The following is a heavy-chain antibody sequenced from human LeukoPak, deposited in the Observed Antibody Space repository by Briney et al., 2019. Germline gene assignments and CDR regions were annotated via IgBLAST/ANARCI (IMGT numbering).Heavy chain of an antibody. J-gene: IGHJ4*02. D-gene: IGHD4-17*01. Sequence: SSETLSLTCTVSGGSISSYYWSWIRQPPGKGLEWIGYIYYSGSTYYNPSLKSRVTISVDTSRNQFSLKLSSVTAADTAVYYCARGYGDYYFDYWGQGTLVTVSS. CDR1: GGSISSYY. CDR2: IYYSGST. CDR3: ARGYGDYYFDY. V-gene: IGHV4-59*12.